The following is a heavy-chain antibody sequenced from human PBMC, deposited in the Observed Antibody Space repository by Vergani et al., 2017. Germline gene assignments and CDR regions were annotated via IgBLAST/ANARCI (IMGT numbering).Heavy chain of an antibody. J-gene: IGHJ4*02. V-gene: IGHV1-46*01. Sequence: QVQLVQSGAEVKKPGASVKVSCKASGYTFTSYGISWVRQAPGQGLEWMGIINPSGGSTSYAQKFQGRVTMTRDTSTSTVYMELSSLRSEDTAVYYCARAYSGSYWVFDYWGQGTLVTVSS. D-gene: IGHD1-26*01. CDR2: INPSGGST. CDR3: ARAYSGSYWVFDY. CDR1: GYTFTSYG.